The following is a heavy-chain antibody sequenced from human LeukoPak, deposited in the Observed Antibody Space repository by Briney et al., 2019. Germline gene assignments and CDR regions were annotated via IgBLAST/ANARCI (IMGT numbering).Heavy chain of an antibody. J-gene: IGHJ4*02. Sequence: GGSLRLSCAASGFGFSNYWMSWVRQAPGKGLEWVAYIKVDGTDKYYSDSVEGRFTISRDNAKNTLYLQMNSLRVDDTAVYYCARESAGSYWGWGQGTLVTVSS. CDR3: ARESAGSYWG. CDR2: IKVDGTDK. D-gene: IGHD1-26*01. V-gene: IGHV3-7*01. CDR1: GFGFSNYW.